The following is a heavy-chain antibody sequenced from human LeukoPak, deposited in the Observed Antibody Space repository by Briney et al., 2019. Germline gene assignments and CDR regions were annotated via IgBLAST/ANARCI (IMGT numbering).Heavy chain of an antibody. J-gene: IGHJ4*02. V-gene: IGHV3-30*18. CDR2: ISFDGKNQ. Sequence: GGSLRLSCAGSGFNFNNSGMPWVRQAPGKGLEWVAVISFDGKNQHYAGSVKGRFTTSRDNSKNTVYLQMNSLRPEDTAVYYCAKDLPAETKMGGFDFWGQGALVTISS. CDR3: AKDLPAETKMGGFDF. CDR1: GFNFNNSG. D-gene: IGHD4-11*01.